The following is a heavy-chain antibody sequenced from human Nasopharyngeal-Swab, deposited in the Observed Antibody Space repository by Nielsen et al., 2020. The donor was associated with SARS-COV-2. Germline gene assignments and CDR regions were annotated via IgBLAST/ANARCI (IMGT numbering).Heavy chain of an antibody. CDR2: ISGSGGST. CDR1: GFTFSRYD. Sequence: GESLKISCAASGFTFSRYDMSWVRQAPGKGLEWVSTISGSGGSTYYADSVKGRFTISRDNSKNTLYLQMNSLRAEDTAVYYCAKAAAGPSFDYWGQGTLVTVSS. J-gene: IGHJ4*02. V-gene: IGHV3-23*01. CDR3: AKAAAGPSFDY. D-gene: IGHD6-13*01.